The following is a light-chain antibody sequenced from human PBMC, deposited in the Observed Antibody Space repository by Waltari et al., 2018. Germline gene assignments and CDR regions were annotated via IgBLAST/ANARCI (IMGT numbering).Light chain of an antibody. V-gene: IGKV3-20*01. J-gene: IGKJ1*01. CDR2: DAS. CDR1: QSGGRS. CDR3: QNYVRLPAT. Sequence: EIVLTQSPGTLSLSPGERATLACRASQSGGRSLAWYQQKPGQAPRLLIYDASRRATGIPDRFSGSGSGTDFSLTISRLEPEDFAVYYCQNYVRLPATFGQGTKVEI.